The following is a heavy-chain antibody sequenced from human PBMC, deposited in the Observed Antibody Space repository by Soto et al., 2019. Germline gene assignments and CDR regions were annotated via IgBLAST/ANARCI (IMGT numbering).Heavy chain of an antibody. J-gene: IGHJ6*02. CDR2: IWYDGSNK. CDR1: GFTFSSYG. Sequence: QVQLVESGGGVVQPGRSLRLSCAASGFTFSSYGMHWVRQAPCKGLEWVAVIWYDGSNKYYADSVKGRFTISRDNSKNTLYLQMNSLRAEDTAVYYCARGGARVLWFGDWYYYYGMDVWGQGTTVTVSS. V-gene: IGHV3-33*01. CDR3: ARGGARVLWFGDWYYYYGMDV. D-gene: IGHD3-10*01.